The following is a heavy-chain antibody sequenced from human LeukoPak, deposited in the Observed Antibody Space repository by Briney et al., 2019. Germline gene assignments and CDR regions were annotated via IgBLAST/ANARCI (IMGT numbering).Heavy chain of an antibody. CDR3: ARDSSGWYYFDY. J-gene: IGHJ4*02. CDR1: GFTFSNYE. Sequence: GGSLRLSCAASGFTFSNYEMNWVRQAPGKGLEWVSYISRSSGSSIYYADSVKGRFTISRDNAKNSLYLQMNSLRAEDTAVYYCARDSSGWYYFDYWGQGILSPSPQ. V-gene: IGHV3-48*03. D-gene: IGHD6-19*01. CDR2: ISRSSGSSI.